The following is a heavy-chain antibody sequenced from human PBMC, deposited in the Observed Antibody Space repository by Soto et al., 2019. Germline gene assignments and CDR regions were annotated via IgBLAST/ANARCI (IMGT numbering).Heavy chain of an antibody. CDR1: GFTFSSYE. CDR2: ISGSGGST. Sequence: PGGSLRLSCAASGFTFSSYEMNWVRQAPGKGLEWVSAISGSGGSTYYADSVKGRFTISRDNSKNTLYLQMNSLRAEDTAVYYCAKVPPYCTNGVCYFDYWGQGTLVTVSS. J-gene: IGHJ4*02. D-gene: IGHD2-8*01. CDR3: AKVPPYCTNGVCYFDY. V-gene: IGHV3-23*01.